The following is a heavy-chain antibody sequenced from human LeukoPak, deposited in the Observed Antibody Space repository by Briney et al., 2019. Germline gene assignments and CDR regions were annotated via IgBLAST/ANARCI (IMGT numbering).Heavy chain of an antibody. Sequence: GRSLRLSCAASGFTFSSYGMHWVRQAPGKGLEGVAVISYDGSNKYYADSVKGRFTISRDNSKNTLYLQMNSLRAEDTAVYYCAKVLLWFGELGTDAFDIWGQGTMVTVSS. CDR2: ISYDGSNK. V-gene: IGHV3-30*18. CDR1: GFTFSSYG. D-gene: IGHD3-10*01. J-gene: IGHJ3*02. CDR3: AKVLLWFGELGTDAFDI.